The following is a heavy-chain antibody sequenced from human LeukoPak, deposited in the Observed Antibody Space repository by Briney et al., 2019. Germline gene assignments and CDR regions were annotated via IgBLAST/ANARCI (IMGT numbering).Heavy chain of an antibody. V-gene: IGHV4-31*03. CDR2: IYYSGST. Sequence: SETLSLTCTVSGGSISSGGYYWSWIRQHPGKGLEWIGYIYYSGSTYYNPSLKSRVTISVDTSKNQFSLRLSSVTAADTAVYYCARHSKKTSITMVRGVIANFHFDYWGQGTLVTVSS. CDR1: GGSISSGGYY. J-gene: IGHJ4*02. CDR3: ARHSKKTSITMVRGVIANFHFDY. D-gene: IGHD3-10*01.